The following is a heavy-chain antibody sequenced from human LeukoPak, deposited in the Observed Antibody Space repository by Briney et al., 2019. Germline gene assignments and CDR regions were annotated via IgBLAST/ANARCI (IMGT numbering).Heavy chain of an antibody. CDR3: ARDLVKIQVNYFDL. D-gene: IGHD1-1*01. CDR1: GGSISSGGYY. V-gene: IGHV4-31*03. J-gene: IGHJ4*02. CDR2: IYYSGST. Sequence: SQTLSLTCTVSGGSISSGGYYWSWIRQHPGKGLEWIGYIYYSGSTYYNPSLKSRVTISVDTSKNQFSLKLSSVTAADTAVYYCARDLVKIQVNYFDLWGQGTLVTVSS.